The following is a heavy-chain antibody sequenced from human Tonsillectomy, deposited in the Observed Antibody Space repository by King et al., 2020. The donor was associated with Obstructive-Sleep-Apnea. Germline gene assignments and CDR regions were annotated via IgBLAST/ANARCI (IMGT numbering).Heavy chain of an antibody. CDR2: MYTSGST. J-gene: IGHJ3*02. Sequence: QLQESGPGLVKPSETLSLTFTVSGASISSYCWSWIRQSAGKGLEWIGRMYTSGSTNYNPSLKSRFTMSGDTSKNQFSLKLNSVTAADTAVYYCARGTAIVGATSRAFDIWGQGTKVTVSS. V-gene: IGHV4-4*07. CDR1: GASISSYC. CDR3: ARGTAIVGATSRAFDI. D-gene: IGHD1-26*01.